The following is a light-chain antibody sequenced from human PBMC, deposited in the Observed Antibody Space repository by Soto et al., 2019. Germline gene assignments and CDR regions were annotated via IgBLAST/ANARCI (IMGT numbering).Light chain of an antibody. Sequence: DIQMTQSPSSVSASVGDRVTITCRASQDISSWLAWYQQIPGKAPKLLINSASSLQSGVPSTFSGSRSGTDFTLTISSLQPEDFATYYCQQTHSFPLTFGGGTKAEIK. J-gene: IGKJ4*01. CDR1: QDISSW. CDR3: QQTHSFPLT. V-gene: IGKV1-12*01. CDR2: SAS.